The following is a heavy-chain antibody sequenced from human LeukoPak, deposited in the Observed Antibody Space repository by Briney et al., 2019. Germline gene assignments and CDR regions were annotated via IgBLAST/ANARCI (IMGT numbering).Heavy chain of an antibody. D-gene: IGHD6-13*01. Sequence: GRSLRLSCAASGFTFDDYAMHWVRQAPGKGLEWVSGISWNSGSIGYADSVKGRFTISRDNAKNSLYLQMNSLRAEDTALYYCAKPSGYSSSWYYFDYWGQGTLVTVSS. CDR3: AKPSGYSSSWYYFDY. CDR1: GFTFDDYA. J-gene: IGHJ4*02. V-gene: IGHV3-9*01. CDR2: ISWNSGSI.